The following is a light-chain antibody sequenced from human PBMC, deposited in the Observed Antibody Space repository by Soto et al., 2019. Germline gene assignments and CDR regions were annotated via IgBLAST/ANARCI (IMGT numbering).Light chain of an antibody. Sequence: SVLTQPASMSGSPGQSITISCTGTSSDVGGYGYVSWYQQHPGKPPKLMIYDVSDRPSGVSNRFSGSKSGNTASLTISGLQAEDDADYYCSSYSKTSPVIFGGGTKLTVL. V-gene: IGLV2-14*03. CDR1: SSDVGGYGY. CDR2: DVS. CDR3: SSYSKTSPVI. J-gene: IGLJ2*01.